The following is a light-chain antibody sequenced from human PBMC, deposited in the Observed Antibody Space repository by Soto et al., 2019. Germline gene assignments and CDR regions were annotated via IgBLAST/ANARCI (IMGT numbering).Light chain of an antibody. J-gene: IGLJ1*01. CDR1: SSDVGGYDY. Sequence: QSVLTQPASVSGSPGQSITISCTGTSSDVGGYDYVSWYQHHPGKAPKLMIYEVSNRPSGVSNRFSGSKSDNAASLTISGLQAEDEANYYCSSYTSNTNFGVLGNGTKVT. V-gene: IGLV2-14*01. CDR2: EVS. CDR3: SSYTSNTNFGV.